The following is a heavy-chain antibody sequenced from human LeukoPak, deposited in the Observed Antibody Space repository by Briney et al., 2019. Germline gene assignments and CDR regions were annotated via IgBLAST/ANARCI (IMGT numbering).Heavy chain of an antibody. D-gene: IGHD6-6*01. J-gene: IGHJ6*03. CDR1: RYTFTGYY. CDR3: ASSSIAARYYYYYYMDV. CDR2: INPNSGGT. V-gene: IGHV1-2*02. Sequence: AASVKVSCKASRYTFTGYYMHWVRQAPGQGLEWMGWINPNSGGTNYAQKFQGRVTMTRDTSISTAYMELSRLRSDDTAVYYCASSSIAARYYYYYYMDVWGKGTTVTVSS.